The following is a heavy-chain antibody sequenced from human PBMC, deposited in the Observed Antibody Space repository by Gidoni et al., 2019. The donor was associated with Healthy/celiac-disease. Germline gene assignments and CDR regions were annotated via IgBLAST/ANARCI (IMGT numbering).Heavy chain of an antibody. Sequence: QLQLQESGPGLVKPSETLSLTCTVSGGSLSSSSYYWGWIRQPPGKGLEWIGSIYYSGSTYYNPSLKSRVTISVDTSKNQFSLKLSSVTAADTAVYYCARGYSSGWYAHDNGMDVWGQGTTVTVSS. CDR1: GGSLSSSSYY. D-gene: IGHD6-19*01. V-gene: IGHV4-39*07. J-gene: IGHJ6*02. CDR3: ARGYSSGWYAHDNGMDV. CDR2: IYYSGST.